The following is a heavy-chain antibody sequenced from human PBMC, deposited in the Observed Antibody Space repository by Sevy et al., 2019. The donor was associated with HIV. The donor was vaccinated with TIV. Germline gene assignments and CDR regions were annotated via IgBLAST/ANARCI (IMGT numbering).Heavy chain of an antibody. CDR1: GFTFGNAW. D-gene: IGHD3-10*01. CDR2: IKRKTDGGPT. J-gene: IGHJ4*02. Sequence: GGSLRLSCAAPGFTFGNAWMTWVPQAPGKGLGWVGRIKRKTDGGPTDYAAPVKGRFTISRDDSKNTLYLQMNSLKTEDTAIYYCTTDSKKRGLSALLDYWGQGTLVTVSS. V-gene: IGHV3-15*01. CDR3: TTDSKKRGLSALLDY.